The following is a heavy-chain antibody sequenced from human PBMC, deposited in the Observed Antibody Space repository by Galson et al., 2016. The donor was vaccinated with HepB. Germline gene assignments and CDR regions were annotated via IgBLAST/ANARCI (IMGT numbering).Heavy chain of an antibody. CDR3: ARGGYCSTDACYFYDALDV. CDR2: INPSAGRA. D-gene: IGHD2-2*01. V-gene: IGHV1-46*01. J-gene: IGHJ6*02. CDR1: GYIFTNFY. Sequence: SVKVSCKASGYIFTNFYIHWVRQAPGQGLEWMGTINPSAGRANYAQKFQGRVFMTSDTSTDTVYMEHNSLSPEDAAVYYCARGGYCSTDACYFYDALDVWAKGPPSPSP.